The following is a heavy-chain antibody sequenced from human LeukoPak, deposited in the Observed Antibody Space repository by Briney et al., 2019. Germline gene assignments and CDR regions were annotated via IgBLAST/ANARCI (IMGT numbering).Heavy chain of an antibody. D-gene: IGHD3-10*01. CDR3: AKVGVLAGSKYFDY. CDR1: GFTFSNYW. CDR2: IKQDGSEK. Sequence: GGSLRLSCAASGFTFSNYWMSWVRQAPGKGLEWVANIKQDGSEKYYVDSVKGRFTISRDNAKKSLYLQMNSLRAEDTAVYYCAKVGVLAGSKYFDYWGQGTLVTVSS. J-gene: IGHJ4*02. V-gene: IGHV3-7*01.